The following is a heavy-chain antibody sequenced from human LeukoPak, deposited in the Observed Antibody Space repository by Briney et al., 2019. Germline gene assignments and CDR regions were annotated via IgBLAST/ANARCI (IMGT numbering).Heavy chain of an antibody. D-gene: IGHD5-18*01. CDR1: GGSISSYY. V-gene: IGHV4-59*01. CDR3: ARHVDTAMGPKDRYFDY. Sequence: SETLSLTCTVSGGSISSYYWSWIRQPPGKGLEWIGYIYYSGSTNYNPSLKSRVTISVDTSKNQFSLKLSSVTAADTAVYYCARHVDTAMGPKDRYFDYWGQGTLVTVSS. CDR2: IYYSGST. J-gene: IGHJ4*02.